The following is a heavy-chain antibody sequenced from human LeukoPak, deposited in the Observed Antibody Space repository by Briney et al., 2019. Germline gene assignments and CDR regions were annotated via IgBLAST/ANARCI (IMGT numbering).Heavy chain of an antibody. Sequence: GESLKISCKASGYKFINYWIGWARKMPGKGLEWLTIFYTDDSLTRYSTPLQGHVTTPADKPITTMYLQWSSLKASDTAMYYCARALRTGQGDYVPVLWGQGTLVIVSS. J-gene: IGHJ4*02. V-gene: IGHV5-51*01. D-gene: IGHD4-17*01. CDR1: GYKFINYW. CDR3: ARALRTGQGDYVPVL. CDR2: FYTDDSLT.